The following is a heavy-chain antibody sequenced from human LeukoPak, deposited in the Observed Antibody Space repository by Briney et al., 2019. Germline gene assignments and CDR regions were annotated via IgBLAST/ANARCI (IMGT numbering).Heavy chain of an antibody. J-gene: IGHJ4*02. CDR3: SRDVNNTFDY. D-gene: IGHD1-14*01. Sequence: GGSLRLSCAASGFTFRNYELIWVRQAPGKGLEFVSYIDGSGSTMYYADSVKGRFTISRDNTKNSGFLQMNSLRAEDTAVYYCSRDVNNTFDYWGQGTLVTVSS. CDR2: IDGSGSTM. V-gene: IGHV3-48*03. CDR1: GFTFRNYE.